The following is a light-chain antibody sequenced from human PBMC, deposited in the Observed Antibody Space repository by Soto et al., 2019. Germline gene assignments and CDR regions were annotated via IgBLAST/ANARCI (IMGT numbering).Light chain of an antibody. J-gene: IGKJ5*01. V-gene: IGKV2-30*02. CDR3: MQGTHWPMP. CDR2: KVS. CDR1: QSLVHSDGIAY. Sequence: EGVVTQGPLSLPVTLGQPASISCRSNQSLVHSDGIAYFSWFQQRPGRSPRRLIYKVSNRDSGVPARFSGSGSGTDFALKNSRVEAEDVGVYYCMQGTHWPMPSGQGTRLEIK.